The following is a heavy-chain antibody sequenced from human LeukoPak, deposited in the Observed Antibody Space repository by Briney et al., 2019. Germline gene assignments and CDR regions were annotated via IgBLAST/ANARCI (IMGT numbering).Heavy chain of an antibody. Sequence: ASVKVSCKASGYTFINYYMHWVRQAPGQGLEWMGLINPSGGSTPYAQKFQGRVTMTRDMSTSTVYMELSSLRSEDTAVYYCARAPVGYSSSFDYWGQGTLVTVSS. CDR2: INPSGGST. J-gene: IGHJ4*02. V-gene: IGHV1-46*01. D-gene: IGHD6-19*01. CDR1: GYTFINYY. CDR3: ARAPVGYSSSFDY.